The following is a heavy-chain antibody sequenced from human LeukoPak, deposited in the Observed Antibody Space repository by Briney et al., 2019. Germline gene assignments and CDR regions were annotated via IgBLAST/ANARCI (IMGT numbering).Heavy chain of an antibody. CDR2: ISSSGSTT. V-gene: IGHV3-11*04. CDR3: ARVKVVAATQVVGNWLDP. CDR1: GFTFSDYY. Sequence: PGGSLRLSCAASGFTFSDYYMSWIRQAPGKGLEWVSYISSSGSTTYYADSVKGRFTISRDNAKNSLYLQMNSLRAEDTAVYYCARVKVVAATQVVGNWLDPWGQGTLVTVSS. J-gene: IGHJ5*02. D-gene: IGHD2-15*01.